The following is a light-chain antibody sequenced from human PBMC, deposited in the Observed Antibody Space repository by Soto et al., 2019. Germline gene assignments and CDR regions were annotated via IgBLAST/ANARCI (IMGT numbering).Light chain of an antibody. J-gene: IGLJ1*01. CDR2: QVT. V-gene: IGLV2-14*01. CDR1: SSDIGGYYY. Sequence: QSVLTQPASVSGSPGQSITISCTGTSSDIGGYYYVSWYQHHPGKAPKLLIYQVTNRPSRVSNRFSGSKSGNTASLTISGLQADDEADYYCTSYSSSVIFYVFGTGTKVTVL. CDR3: TSYSSSVIFYV.